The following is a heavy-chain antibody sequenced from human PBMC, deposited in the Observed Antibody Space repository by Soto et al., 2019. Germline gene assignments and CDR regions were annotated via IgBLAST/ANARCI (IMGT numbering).Heavy chain of an antibody. CDR3: ARHKGYCSSTSCYGMDV. D-gene: IGHD2-15*01. CDR1: GFTFSSYS. J-gene: IGHJ6*02. Sequence: GGSLRLSCAASGFTFSSYSMNWVRQAPGKGLEWVSSISSSSSYIYYADSVKGRFTISRDNAKNSLYLQMNSLRASDTAMYLCARHKGYCSSTSCYGMDVWGQGTTVTVSS. V-gene: IGHV3-21*04. CDR2: ISSSSSYI.